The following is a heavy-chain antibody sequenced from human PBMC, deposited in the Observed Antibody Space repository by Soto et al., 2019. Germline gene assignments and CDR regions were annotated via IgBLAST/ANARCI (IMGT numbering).Heavy chain of an antibody. CDR2: ISGGGSRK. CDR1: GFTFISYA. D-gene: IGHD3-10*01. V-gene: IGHV3-23*01. CDR3: AQLSPTGFFDY. J-gene: IGHJ4*02. Sequence: EVQLLESGGCLVQPGGSLRVSCAASGFTFISYAMSWVRQGPGRGGEWVSTISGGGSRKYYADSVKGRFTSYRDSPKNKLHLYMNSLRVDDTAVYYCAQLSPTGFFDYWGQGTLVTVSS.